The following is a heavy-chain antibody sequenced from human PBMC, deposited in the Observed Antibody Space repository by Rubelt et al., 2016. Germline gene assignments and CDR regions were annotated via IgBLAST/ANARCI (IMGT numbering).Heavy chain of an antibody. CDR2: IYSSGST. J-gene: IGHJ4*02. CDR3: ARNDHYDSR. Sequence: QVHLQESGPGLVKPSGTLSLTCLISGASINNHQWWTWVRQPPGKGLEWIGSIYSSGSTYYNPSLESRLTISVDTSKNQFSLKLSSVTAADTAVYYCARNDHYDSRWGQGTLVTVSS. CDR1: GASINNHQW. V-gene: IGHV4-4*02. D-gene: IGHD3-22*01.